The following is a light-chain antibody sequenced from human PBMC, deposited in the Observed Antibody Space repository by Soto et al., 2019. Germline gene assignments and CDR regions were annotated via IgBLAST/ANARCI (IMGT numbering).Light chain of an antibody. CDR3: HQYGSSPRT. CDR2: AAS. J-gene: IGKJ1*01. CDR1: QSVSSSS. Sequence: EIVLTQSPGTLSLSPGDRATLSCRASQSVSSSSLAWYQQKPGQAPRLLIYAASIRAPGIPDRFSGSGSGTDFTLTISRLQVYIFVVSYCHQYGSSPRTFGQRTKVEIK. V-gene: IGKV3-20*01.